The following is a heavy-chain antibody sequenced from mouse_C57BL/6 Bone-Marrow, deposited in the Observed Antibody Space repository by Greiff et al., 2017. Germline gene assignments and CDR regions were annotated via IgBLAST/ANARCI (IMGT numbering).Heavy chain of an antibody. D-gene: IGHD1-1*01. J-gene: IGHJ2*01. V-gene: IGHV1-26*01. Sequence: EVQLQQSGPELVKPGASVKISCKASGYTFTDYYMNWVKQSHGKSLEWIGDINPNNGGTSYNQKFKGKATLTVDKASSTAYMELRSLTSEDSAIYYCARTDYYGSSYPYYCDYGGQGTTLPVSS. CDR1: GYTFTDYY. CDR3: ARTDYYGSSYPYYCDY. CDR2: INPNNGGT.